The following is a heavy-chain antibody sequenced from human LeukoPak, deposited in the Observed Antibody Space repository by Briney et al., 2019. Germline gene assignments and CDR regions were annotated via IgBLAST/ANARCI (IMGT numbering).Heavy chain of an antibody. J-gene: IGHJ4*02. CDR2: IYYSGST. V-gene: IGHV4-59*12. Sequence: SETLSLTCTVSGGSISSYYWSWIRQPPGRGLEWIGYIYYSGSTNYNPSLKSRVTISVDTSKNQFSLKLSSVTAADTAVYYCARVGSSWPHYYFDSWGRGTLVTVSS. CDR1: GGSISSYY. CDR3: ARVGSSWPHYYFDS. D-gene: IGHD6-13*01.